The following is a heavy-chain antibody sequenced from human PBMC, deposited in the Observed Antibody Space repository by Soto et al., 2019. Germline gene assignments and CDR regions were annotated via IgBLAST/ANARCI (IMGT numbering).Heavy chain of an antibody. D-gene: IGHD3-16*01. CDR1: GFKFSNYA. CDR3: AKDRRAGGNSAFYFDF. CDR2: ISATGGGT. Sequence: PWWSLRLSCAASGFKFSNYAMSWVRQAPGKGLEWVSLISATGGGTYYADSVKGRFTISRDNSHNTLYLQVHSLTAEDTAVYYCAKDRRAGGNSAFYFDFWGQGAKVTVSS. V-gene: IGHV3-23*01. J-gene: IGHJ4*02.